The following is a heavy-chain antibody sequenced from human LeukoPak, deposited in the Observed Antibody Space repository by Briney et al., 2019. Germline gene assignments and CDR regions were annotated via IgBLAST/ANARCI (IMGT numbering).Heavy chain of an antibody. CDR3: AKVVGYGSGSYFDY. Sequence: GGSLRLSCVASGFTFSSYWMSWVRQAPGKGLEWVANIKQDGSEKYYVDSVKGRFTISRDNAKKSLYLQMNSLRAEDTAVYYCAKVVGYGSGSYFDYWGQGILVTVSS. V-gene: IGHV3-7*01. D-gene: IGHD3-10*01. CDR2: IKQDGSEK. CDR1: GFTFSSYW. J-gene: IGHJ4*02.